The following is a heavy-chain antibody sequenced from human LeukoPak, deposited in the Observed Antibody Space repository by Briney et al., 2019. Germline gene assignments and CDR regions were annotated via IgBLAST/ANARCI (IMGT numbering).Heavy chain of an antibody. Sequence: VKVSCKASGYTFTSYDINWVRQAAGQGLEWMGWMNPNSGNTGYAQKFQGRVTMTRHTSISTAYMELSSLRSEDTAVYYCARVVDTAMVIYYYGMDVWGQGTTVTVSS. D-gene: IGHD5-18*01. V-gene: IGHV1-8*01. CDR3: ARVVDTAMVIYYYGMDV. CDR1: GYTFTSYD. CDR2: MNPNSGNT. J-gene: IGHJ6*02.